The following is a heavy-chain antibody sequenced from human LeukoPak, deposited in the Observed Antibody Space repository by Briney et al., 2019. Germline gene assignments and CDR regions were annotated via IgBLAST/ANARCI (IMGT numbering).Heavy chain of an antibody. V-gene: IGHV5-51*01. CDR1: GYSFTSYW. CDR2: IYPGGSDT. D-gene: IGHD3-22*01. J-gene: IGHJ5*02. Sequence: GKSLKISCKSSGYSFTSYWIGWVRQMPGKGLEWMGIIYPGGSDTRYSPSFQGQVTISADKSISTAYLQWSSLKASDTAMYYCARQRYYDSSGQFDPWGQGTLVTVSS. CDR3: ARQRYYDSSGQFDP.